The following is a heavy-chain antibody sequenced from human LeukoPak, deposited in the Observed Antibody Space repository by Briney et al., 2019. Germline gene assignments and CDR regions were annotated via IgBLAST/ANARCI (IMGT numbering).Heavy chain of an antibody. J-gene: IGHJ3*02. Sequence: ASVKVSCKASGYIFTAYDLHWVRQAPGLGLEWMGIINPSGGSTSYAQKFQGRVTMTRDTSTSTVYMELSSLRSEDTAVYYCARVVPSDYYDSSGYYPEAFDIWGQGTMVTVSS. V-gene: IGHV1-46*01. CDR1: GYIFTAYD. CDR3: ARVVPSDYYDSSGYYPEAFDI. D-gene: IGHD3-22*01. CDR2: INPSGGST.